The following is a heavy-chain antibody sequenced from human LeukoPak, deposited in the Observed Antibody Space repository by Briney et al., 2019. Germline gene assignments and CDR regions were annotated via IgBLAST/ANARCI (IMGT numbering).Heavy chain of an antibody. Sequence: LSLTCTVSGGSISSGGYYWSWIRQAPGRGLEWISYISGSGSTIYHADSVKGRFTISRDNAKNSVYLQMNSLRDEDTAVYYCARPASSSVDYWGQGTLVTVSS. J-gene: IGHJ4*02. D-gene: IGHD2-2*01. CDR3: ARPASSSVDY. CDR2: ISGSGSTI. CDR1: GGSISSGGYY. V-gene: IGHV3-11*01.